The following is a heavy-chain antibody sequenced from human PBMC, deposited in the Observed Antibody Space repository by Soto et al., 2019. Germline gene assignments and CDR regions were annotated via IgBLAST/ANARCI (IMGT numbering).Heavy chain of an antibody. CDR1: GGSISSGYYY. V-gene: IGHV4-30-4*01. CDR3: TRSRILARPSDWFDT. Sequence: PSETLSLTCSVSGGSISSGYYYWSWICQPPGKGLEWIGNIYYSGSTYYNPSLKSRVTISVDTSKNQFSLKLSSVTAADTAVYFCTRSRILARPSDWFDTWGQGTRVTVYS. CDR2: IYYSGST. D-gene: IGHD6-6*01. J-gene: IGHJ5*02.